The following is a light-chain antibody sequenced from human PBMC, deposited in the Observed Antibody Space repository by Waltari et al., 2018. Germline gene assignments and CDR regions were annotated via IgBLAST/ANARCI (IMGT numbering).Light chain of an antibody. J-gene: IGKJ1*01. Sequence: DVQLTQSPSSLSASVGDSVTITCRASQSVIDYLNWYQQKPGKAPELLISGASNLQSGAPSRFSGSGSGTDFTLTISSLQPEDFATFYCQQTYTSPWTFGQGTKVEIK. CDR2: GAS. CDR1: QSVIDY. CDR3: QQTYTSPWT. V-gene: IGKV1-39*01.